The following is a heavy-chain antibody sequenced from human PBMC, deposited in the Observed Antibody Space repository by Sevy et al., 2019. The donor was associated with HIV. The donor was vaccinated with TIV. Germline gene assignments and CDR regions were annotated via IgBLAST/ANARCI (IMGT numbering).Heavy chain of an antibody. J-gene: IGHJ6*02. Sequence: GGSLRLSCAASEFTFNSYAMHWVRQAPGKGLEWVAVISEDGRTKYYAESVKGRFTISRDNSKNTLNLQMNSLRAEDTAVFYCAKDRCTGDVCENYYYALDIWGQGTTVTVSS. V-gene: IGHV3-30*18. CDR2: ISEDGRTK. CDR1: EFTFNSYA. D-gene: IGHD2-8*02. CDR3: AKDRCTGDVCENYYYALDI.